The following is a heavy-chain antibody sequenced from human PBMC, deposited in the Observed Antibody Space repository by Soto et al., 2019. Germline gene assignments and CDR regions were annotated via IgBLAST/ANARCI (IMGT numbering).Heavy chain of an antibody. CDR2: ISAYNGNT. D-gene: IGHD3-3*01. V-gene: IGHV1-18*01. CDR1: GYTFTSYG. Sequence: ASVKVSCKASGYTFTSYGISWVRQAPGQGLEWMGWISAYNGNTNYAQKLQGRVTMTTDTSTSTAYMELRSLRSDDTAVYYCARVQGGEIRIFGPNFDYWGQGTLVTVSS. J-gene: IGHJ4*02. CDR3: ARVQGGEIRIFGPNFDY.